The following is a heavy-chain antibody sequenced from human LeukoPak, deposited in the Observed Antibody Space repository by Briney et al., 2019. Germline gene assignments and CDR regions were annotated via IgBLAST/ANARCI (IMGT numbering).Heavy chain of an antibody. CDR3: ARAVVVTAIPYDY. D-gene: IGHD2-21*02. J-gene: IGHJ4*02. CDR1: GYTFTSYA. CDR2: INAGNGNT. V-gene: IGHV1-3*01. Sequence: ASVKVSCKASGYTFTSYAMHWVRQAPGQRLEWMGWINAGNGNTKYSQKFQGRVTITRDTSASTAYMELSSLRSGDTAVYYCARAVVVTAIPYDYWGQGTLVTVSS.